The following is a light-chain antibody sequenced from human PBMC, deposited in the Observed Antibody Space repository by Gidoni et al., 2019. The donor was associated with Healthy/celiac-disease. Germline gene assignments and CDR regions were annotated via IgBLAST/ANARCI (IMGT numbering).Light chain of an antibody. CDR1: QGISSW. CDR2: AAS. J-gene: IGKJ5*01. V-gene: IGKV1D-12*01. Sequence: DIQMTHSPSSVSASVGDRVTITCRASQGISSWLAWYQQKPGKAPKLLIYAASSLQSGVTSRFSGRGAGTDFTITISSRQPEDVETEYCQQANSFPLTFGQGTRLEIK. CDR3: QQANSFPLT.